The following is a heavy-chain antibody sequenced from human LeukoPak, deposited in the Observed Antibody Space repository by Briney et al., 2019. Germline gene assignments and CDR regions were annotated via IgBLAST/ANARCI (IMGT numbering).Heavy chain of an antibody. D-gene: IGHD3-3*01. Sequence: ASVKVSCKASGYTFTSYYMHWVRQAPGQGLEWMGRINPNSGGTDFAQKFQGRVTMTRDTSISTVSMELSRLRSDDTAIYYCARGRITIFGMVEDTFDVWGQGTMVTVSS. J-gene: IGHJ3*01. CDR3: ARGRITIFGMVEDTFDV. CDR2: INPNSGGT. V-gene: IGHV1-2*06. CDR1: GYTFTSYY.